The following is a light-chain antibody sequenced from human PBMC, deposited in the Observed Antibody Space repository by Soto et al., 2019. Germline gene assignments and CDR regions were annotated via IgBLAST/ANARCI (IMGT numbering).Light chain of an antibody. CDR1: SSNIGAGYD. CDR2: DNS. CDR3: QSYDSSIVV. J-gene: IGLJ2*01. V-gene: IGLV1-40*01. Sequence: QSVLTQPPSVSGAPGQRVTISCTGSSSNIGAGYDVHWYQQLPGTAPKLLIYDNSNRPSGVPDRFSGSKSGTSASLAITGLQAEDEADYYCQSYDSSIVVFGGGTQLTVL.